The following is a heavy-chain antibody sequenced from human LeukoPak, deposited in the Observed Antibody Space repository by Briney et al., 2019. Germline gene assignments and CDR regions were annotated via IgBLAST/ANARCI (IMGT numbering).Heavy chain of an antibody. CDR3: AKDSIWRF. V-gene: IGHV3-48*01. Sequence: PGGSLRLSCAASGFTFSRYTMNWVRQAPGKGLEWVSYISSSGNTKYYADSVKGQFTISRDNSKNTLYLQMNSLRAEDTAVYYCAKDSIWRFWGQGTLVTVSS. CDR1: GFTFSRYT. D-gene: IGHD2/OR15-2a*01. CDR2: ISSSGNTK. J-gene: IGHJ4*02.